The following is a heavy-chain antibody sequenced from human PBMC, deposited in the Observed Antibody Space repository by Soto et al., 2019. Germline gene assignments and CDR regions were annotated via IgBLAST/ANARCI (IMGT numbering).Heavy chain of an antibody. Sequence: ASVKVSCKASGYTFTSYGISWVRQAPGQGLEWMGWISAYNGNTNYAQKLQGRVTMTTDTSTSTAYMELRSLRSDDTAVYYCAIGGNYGSSCYLSDLDYGGQGNLVTAS. CDR1: GYTFTSYG. CDR3: AIGGNYGSSCYLSDLDY. V-gene: IGHV1-18*01. J-gene: IGHJ4*02. D-gene: IGHD3-22*01. CDR2: ISAYNGNT.